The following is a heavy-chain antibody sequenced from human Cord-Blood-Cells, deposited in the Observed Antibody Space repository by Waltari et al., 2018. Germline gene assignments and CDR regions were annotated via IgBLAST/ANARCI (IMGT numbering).Heavy chain of an antibody. V-gene: IGHV4-39*01. CDR3: ARPRTTGSSYFDY. CDR1: GGSISSSSYY. J-gene: IGHJ4*02. D-gene: IGHD3-10*01. CDR2: IYYSGST. Sequence: QLQLQESGPGLVKPSETLSLTCTVSGGSISSSSYYWGWIRQPPGKGLEWIGSIYYSGSTYSNPSLKSRVTISVDTSKNQFSLKLSSVAAADTAVYYCARPRTTGSSYFDYWGQGTLVTVSS.